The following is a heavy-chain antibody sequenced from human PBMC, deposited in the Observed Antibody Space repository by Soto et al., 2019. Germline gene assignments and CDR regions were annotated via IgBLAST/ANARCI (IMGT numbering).Heavy chain of an antibody. CDR3: ATLDACGI. V-gene: IGHV3-23*01. J-gene: IGHJ3*02. CDR2: ISASGSST. CDR1: GFTFSDYA. Sequence: EVQLLDSGGGLVQPGGSLRLSCAASGFTFSDYAMSWVRQAPGKGLEWLSGISASGSSTYYADSVRGPFTISRDNSKHTVYLKMTSLRADDPAEYACATLDACGIRGLGGMVTVSS.